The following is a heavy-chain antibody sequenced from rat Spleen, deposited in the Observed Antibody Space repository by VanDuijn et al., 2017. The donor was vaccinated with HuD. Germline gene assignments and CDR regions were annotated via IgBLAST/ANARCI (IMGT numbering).Heavy chain of an antibody. D-gene: IGHD1-11*01. CDR3: TTGAYGYFDY. CDR2: ISYDGSST. V-gene: IGHV5-20*01. Sequence: EVQLVESGGGLVQPGRSLKLSCAASGFTFSDYYMAWVRQAPTKGLEWVATISYDGSSTYYRDSVKGRFTISRDNAKSTLYLQMDSLRSEDTATYYCTTGAYGYFDYWGQGVMVTVSS. CDR1: GFTFSDYY. J-gene: IGHJ2*01.